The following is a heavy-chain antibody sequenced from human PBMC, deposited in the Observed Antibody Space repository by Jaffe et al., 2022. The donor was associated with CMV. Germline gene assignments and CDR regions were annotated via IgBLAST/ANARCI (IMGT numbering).Heavy chain of an antibody. CDR2: INPNSGGT. J-gene: IGHJ6*02. V-gene: IGHV1-2*02. CDR3: AREAIFGVVNYYYYGMDV. D-gene: IGHD3-3*01. Sequence: QVQLVQSGAEVKKPGASVKVSCKASGYTFTGYYMHWVRQAPGQGLEWMGWINPNSGGTNYAQKFQGRVTMTRDTSISTAYMELSRLRSDDTAVYYCAREAIFGVVNYYYYGMDVWGQGTTVTVSS. CDR1: GYTFTGYY.